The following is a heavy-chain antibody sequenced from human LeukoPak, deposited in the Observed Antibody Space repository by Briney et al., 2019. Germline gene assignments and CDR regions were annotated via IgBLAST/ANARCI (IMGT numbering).Heavy chain of an antibody. D-gene: IGHD3-9*01. CDR3: ARGGTYYDILTGHNHDAFDI. Sequence: ASVKVSCKASGYTFTGYYMHWVRQAPGQGLEWMGWINPNSGGTNYAQKFQGRVTMTRDTSISTAYMELSRLRSDDTAVYYCARGGTYYDILTGHNHDAFDIWGQGTMVTVSS. CDR1: GYTFTGYY. J-gene: IGHJ3*02. V-gene: IGHV1-2*02. CDR2: INPNSGGT.